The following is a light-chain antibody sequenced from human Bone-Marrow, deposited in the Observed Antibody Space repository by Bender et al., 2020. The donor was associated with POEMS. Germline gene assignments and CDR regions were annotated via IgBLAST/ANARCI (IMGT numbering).Light chain of an antibody. J-gene: IGLJ3*02. CDR2: DVS. CDR1: SNDVGSYNY. CDR3: YSYAGSYTLGV. Sequence: QSALTQPASVSGSPGQSITISCSGTSNDVGSYNYVSWYQQHPGRAPKLMIYDVSNRPSGVSDRFSGSKSGNTASLTVSGLQAEDEADYYCYSYAGSYTLGVFGGGTKLTVL. V-gene: IGLV2-23*02.